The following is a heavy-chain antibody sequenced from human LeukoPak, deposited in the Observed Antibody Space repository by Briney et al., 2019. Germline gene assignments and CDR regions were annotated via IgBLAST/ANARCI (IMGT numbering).Heavy chain of an antibody. V-gene: IGHV3-23*01. D-gene: IGHD3-22*01. J-gene: IGHJ4*02. CDR1: GFPFSSYG. CDR2: VSGSGGTT. Sequence: GGSLRLSCAASGFPFSSYGMSWVRQAPGKGLEWVSVVSGSGGTTYYADSVRGRFTISRDNSKSRLYLQMNSLRAEDTAVYYCAKSDYYDSSGHPSSFEYWGQGTLVTVPS. CDR3: AKSDYYDSSGHPSSFEY.